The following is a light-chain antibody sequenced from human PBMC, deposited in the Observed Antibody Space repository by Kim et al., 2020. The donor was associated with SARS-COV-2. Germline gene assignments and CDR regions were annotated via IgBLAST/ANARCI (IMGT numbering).Light chain of an antibody. J-gene: IGKJ1*01. CDR2: GAS. V-gene: IGKV3-15*01. CDR3: QQYKNWPAWT. Sequence: EIVMTQSPATLSVSPGKRATLSCRASQSVSSNLAWYQQKPGQAPRLLMYGASTRATAIPARFSGSGSGTEFTLTISSLQSEDFAFYYCQQYKNWPAWTFGQGTKVDIK. CDR1: QSVSSN.